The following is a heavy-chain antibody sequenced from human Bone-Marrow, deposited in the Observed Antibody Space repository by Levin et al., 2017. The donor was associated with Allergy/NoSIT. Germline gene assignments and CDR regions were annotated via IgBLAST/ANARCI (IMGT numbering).Heavy chain of an antibody. CDR1: GFTFNMHA. J-gene: IGHJ4*02. V-gene: IGHV3-30*04. Sequence: GGSLRLSCAASGFTFNMHAIHWVRQAPGKGLEWVAFISYEGSSQLYADSVKGRFTISRDNSQKTVSLQMNSLRPEDTALYYCAKISALGPGDIYWGQGALVPVS. CDR3: AKISALGPGDIY. CDR2: ISYEGSSQ. D-gene: IGHD2-2*01.